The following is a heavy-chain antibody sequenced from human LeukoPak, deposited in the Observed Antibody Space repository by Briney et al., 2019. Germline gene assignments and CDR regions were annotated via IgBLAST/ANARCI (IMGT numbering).Heavy chain of an antibody. J-gene: IGHJ4*02. V-gene: IGHV4-59*01. D-gene: IGHD3-9*01. Sequence: PSETLSLTCTVSGGSISSYYWSWIRQPPGKGLEWIGYIYYSESTNYNPSLKSRVTISVDTSKNQFSLKLSSVTAADTAVYYCARGGYFDWLLPFDYWGQGTLVTVSS. CDR1: GGSISSYY. CDR3: ARGGYFDWLLPFDY. CDR2: IYYSEST.